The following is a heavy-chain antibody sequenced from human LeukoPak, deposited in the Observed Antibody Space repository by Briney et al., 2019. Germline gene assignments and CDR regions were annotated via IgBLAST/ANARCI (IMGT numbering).Heavy chain of an antibody. Sequence: GGSLRLSCAASGFTFSSYSMNWVRQAPGKGLEWVSSITRSNYIYYADSVKGRFTISRDNAKNSLYLQMNSLRAEDTAVYYCARALIQLKARWFDPWGQGTLVTVSS. J-gene: IGHJ5*02. CDR1: GFTFSSYS. V-gene: IGHV3-21*06. CDR2: ITRSNYI. CDR3: ARALIQLKARWFDP. D-gene: IGHD5-18*01.